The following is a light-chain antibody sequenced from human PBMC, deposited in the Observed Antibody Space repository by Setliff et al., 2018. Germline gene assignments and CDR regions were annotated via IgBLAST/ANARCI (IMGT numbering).Light chain of an antibody. CDR2: ANN. V-gene: IGLV1-44*01. CDR3: ATWDDSLSGLV. Sequence: QSVLTQPPSTSGTPGQRVTISCSGGRTNIGPNTVDWYQQLPGTAPKLLMYANNQRPAGVPARFSGSKSGASASLAISELQSEDEADYYCATWDDSLSGLVFGGGTKVTV. CDR1: RTNIGPNT. J-gene: IGLJ2*01.